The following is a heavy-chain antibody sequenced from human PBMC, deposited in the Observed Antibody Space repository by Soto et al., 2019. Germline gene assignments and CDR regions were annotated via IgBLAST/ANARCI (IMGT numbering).Heavy chain of an antibody. Sequence: PGGSLRLSCVASGFTFGDYYMSWIRQAPGKGLEWVSYISSSGGTIYYADSVKGRFTISRDNAKNSLYLQMNSLRAEDTAVYYCAREDDYYDSSGSIEYFQHWGQGNLVTVSS. V-gene: IGHV3-11*01. CDR2: ISSSGGTI. D-gene: IGHD3-22*01. CDR1: GFTFGDYY. J-gene: IGHJ1*01. CDR3: AREDDYYDSSGSIEYFQH.